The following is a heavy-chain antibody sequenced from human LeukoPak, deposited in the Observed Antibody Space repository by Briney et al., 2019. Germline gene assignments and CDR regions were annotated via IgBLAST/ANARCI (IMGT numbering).Heavy chain of an antibody. Sequence: GSLRLSCTASGFTFSSYSMNWIRQPPGKGLEWIGEINHSGSTNYNPSLKSRVTISVDTSKNQFSLKLSSVTAADTAVYYCARGGGGYSSSWYAKNWFDPWGQGTLVTVSS. V-gene: IGHV4-34*01. CDR2: INHSGST. D-gene: IGHD6-13*01. J-gene: IGHJ5*02. CDR3: ARGGGGYSSSWYAKNWFDP. CDR1: GFTFSSYS.